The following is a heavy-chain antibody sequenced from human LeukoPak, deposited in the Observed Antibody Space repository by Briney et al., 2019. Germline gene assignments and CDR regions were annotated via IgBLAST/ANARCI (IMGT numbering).Heavy chain of an antibody. J-gene: IGHJ6*02. D-gene: IGHD1-26*01. CDR3: ARSERSGSYTYYYYGMDV. CDR1: GGSVSSGSYY. Sequence: SETLSLTCTVSGGSVSSGSYYWSWIRQPPGKGLEWIGYICYGGSTNYNPSLKSRVTISVDTSKNQFSLKLSSVTAADTAVYYCARSERSGSYTYYYYGMDVWGQGTTVTVSS. CDR2: ICYGGST. V-gene: IGHV4-61*01.